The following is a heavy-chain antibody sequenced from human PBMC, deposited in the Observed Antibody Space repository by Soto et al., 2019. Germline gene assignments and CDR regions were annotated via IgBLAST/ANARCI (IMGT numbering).Heavy chain of an antibody. V-gene: IGHV3-23*01. Sequence: VQLLESGGGLVQPGGPLRLSCAASGFAFSNSVMAWVRQAPGQGLEWVSTIRTSDDATHYADSVQGRFTISKDRSKNMIYLQLNSLRAEDTAEYYCAKEGYSSGVAGAFDIWGQGTTVTVSS. J-gene: IGHJ3*02. CDR1: GFAFSNSV. CDR3: AKEGYSSGVAGAFDI. D-gene: IGHD2-15*01. CDR2: IRTSDDAT.